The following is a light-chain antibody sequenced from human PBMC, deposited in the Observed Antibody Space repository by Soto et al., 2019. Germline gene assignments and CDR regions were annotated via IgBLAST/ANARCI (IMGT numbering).Light chain of an antibody. J-gene: IGKJ2*01. CDR1: LSVSSTF. CDR2: AAS. CDR3: QHYSTSPPVT. Sequence: EMVLTQSPGTLSLSPGERATLSCRASLSVSSTFLAWYQQKPGQAPRLLIYAASSRATGIPDRFSGSGSGTDFTLTISRLEPEDFAVYYCQHYSTSPPVTFGQGTKLEIK. V-gene: IGKV3-20*01.